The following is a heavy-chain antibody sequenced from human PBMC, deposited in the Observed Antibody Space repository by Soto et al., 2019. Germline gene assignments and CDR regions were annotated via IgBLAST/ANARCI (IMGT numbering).Heavy chain of an antibody. CDR3: ARRYGSAFDF. J-gene: IGHJ3*01. Sequence: SETLSLTCAVSGGSISSGDYSWSWIRQPPGKGLEWIGYIYLIGSTYYSPSLKSRVTISIDRSRNQFSLNLTSVTAADTAVYYCARRYGSAFDFWGQGTMVTVSS. CDR1: GGSISSGDYS. D-gene: IGHD3-10*01. V-gene: IGHV4-30-2*02. CDR2: IYLIGST.